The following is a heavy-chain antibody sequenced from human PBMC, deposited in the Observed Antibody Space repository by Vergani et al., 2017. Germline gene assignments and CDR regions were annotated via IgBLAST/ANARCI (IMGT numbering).Heavy chain of an antibody. V-gene: IGHV1-69*02. CDR3: TRGWSGYSTSWFFDN. J-gene: IGHJ4*02. Sequence: QVQLVQSGAEVKKPGSSVKVSCKASGGTFSSYTISWVRQAPGQGLEWMGRIIPILGIANYAQKFQGRVTITADKSTSTAYMELSSLRSEDTAVYYCTRGWSGYSTSWFFDNWGQGTLVTVSS. CDR2: IIPILGIA. CDR1: GGTFSSYT. D-gene: IGHD6-13*01.